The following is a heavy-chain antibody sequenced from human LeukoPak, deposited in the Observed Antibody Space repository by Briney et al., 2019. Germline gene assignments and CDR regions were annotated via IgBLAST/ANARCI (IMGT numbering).Heavy chain of an antibody. CDR1: GGSISSGAYY. CDR2: IYYSGST. D-gene: IGHD2-2*01. CDR3: ARNYQLLSPWFDP. Sequence: SGTLSPTCTVSGGSISSGAYYWSWIRQPPGKGLEWIGYIYYSGSTYYNPSLKSRVTISVDTSKSQFSLKLSSLTAADTAVYYCARNYQLLSPWFDPWGQGTLVTVSS. V-gene: IGHV4-30-4*08. J-gene: IGHJ5*02.